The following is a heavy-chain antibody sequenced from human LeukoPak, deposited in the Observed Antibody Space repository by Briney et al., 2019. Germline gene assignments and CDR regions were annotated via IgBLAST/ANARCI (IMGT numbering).Heavy chain of an antibody. CDR1: GGSISSSAYY. CDR2: IYYSGST. Sequence: SETLSLTCTVSGGSISSSAYYWGWIRQPPGKGLEWIGSIYYSGSTYYSPSLKSRVTISIDTSKNQFSLKLASVTAADTAVYYCAGDSSGWYHWDYWGQGTLVTVSS. V-gene: IGHV4-39*07. D-gene: IGHD6-19*01. CDR3: AGDSSGWYHWDY. J-gene: IGHJ4*02.